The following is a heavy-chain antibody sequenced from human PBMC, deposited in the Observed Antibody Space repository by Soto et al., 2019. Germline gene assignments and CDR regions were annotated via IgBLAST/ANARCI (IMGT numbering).Heavy chain of an antibody. V-gene: IGHV3-23*01. CDR1: GFTFSSYA. D-gene: IGHD3-10*01. J-gene: IGHJ3*02. CDR2: ISGSGGST. CDR3: AKDKLGSGSYGGAFDI. Sequence: EVQLLESGGGLVQPGGSLRLSCAASGFTFSSYAMSWVRQAPGKGLEWVSAISGSGGSTYYADSVKGRFTISRDNSKNTLYLQMNSLRAEDTAVYYCAKDKLGSGSYGGAFDIWGQGTMVTVSS.